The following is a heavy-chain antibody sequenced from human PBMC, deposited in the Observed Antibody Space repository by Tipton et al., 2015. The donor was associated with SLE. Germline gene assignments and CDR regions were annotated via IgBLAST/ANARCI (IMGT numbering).Heavy chain of an antibody. CDR1: GFTFSSYA. CDR3: ARSPFVVVPAAMGY. D-gene: IGHD2-2*01. Sequence: SLRLSCAASGFTFSSYAMHWVRQAPGKGLEWVAVISYDGSNKYYADSVKGRFTISRDNSKNTLYLQMSSLRAEDTAVYYCARSPFVVVPAAMGYWGQGTLVTVSS. V-gene: IGHV3-30*14. CDR2: ISYDGSNK. J-gene: IGHJ4*02.